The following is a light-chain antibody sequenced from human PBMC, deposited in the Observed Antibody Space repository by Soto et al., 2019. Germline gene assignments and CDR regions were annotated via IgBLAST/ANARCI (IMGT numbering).Light chain of an antibody. V-gene: IGKV1-5*03. Sequence: DIQMTQSPSTLSASVGDRVTITCRASQTIDSWLAWYQQKPGKGPKLLIYAASSLQSGVPSRFSGSGSGTDFTLTISSLQPDDFATYYCQQYNSSQWTFGQGTKVEIK. CDR3: QQYNSSQWT. CDR1: QTIDSW. J-gene: IGKJ1*01. CDR2: AAS.